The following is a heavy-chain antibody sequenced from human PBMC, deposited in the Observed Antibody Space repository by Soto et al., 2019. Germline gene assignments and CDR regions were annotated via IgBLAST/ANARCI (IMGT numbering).Heavy chain of an antibody. V-gene: IGHV3-15*07. Sequence: PGGSLRLSCAASGFTFTNAWMNWVRQAPGKGLEWVGRIKSKTDYGTTDYAAPVKGRFTISRDDSKNTLYLQMNSLKTEDTAVYYCTTDGPFTAPGDYWGQGTLVTVSS. D-gene: IGHD3-16*01. CDR1: GFTFTNAW. J-gene: IGHJ4*02. CDR2: IKSKTDYGTT. CDR3: TTDGPFTAPGDY.